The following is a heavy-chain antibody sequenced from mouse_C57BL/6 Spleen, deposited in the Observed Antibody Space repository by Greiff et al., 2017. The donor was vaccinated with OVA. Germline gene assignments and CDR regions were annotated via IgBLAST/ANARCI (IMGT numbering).Heavy chain of an antibody. V-gene: IGHV1-50*01. CDR3: AIYGNVDY. J-gene: IGHJ2*01. CDR1: GYTFTSYW. CDR2: IDPSDSDT. D-gene: IGHD1-1*01. Sequence: VQLQQPGAELVKPGASVKLSCKASGYTFTSYWMQWVKQRPGQGLEWVGEIDPSDSDTNYTQKFTGKATLTVDTSSSTADMQLSSLTSEDSAVYYCAIYGNVDYWGQGTTLTVSS.